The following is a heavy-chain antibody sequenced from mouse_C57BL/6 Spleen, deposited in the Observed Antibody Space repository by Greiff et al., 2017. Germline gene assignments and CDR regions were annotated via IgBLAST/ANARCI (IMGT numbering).Heavy chain of an antibody. V-gene: IGHV1-55*01. CDR2: IYPGSGRT. J-gene: IGHJ3*01. D-gene: IGHD2-2*01. CDR3: ARYGYGAY. Sequence: QVQLQQPGAELVKPGASVKMSCKASGYTFTSYWITWVKQRPGQGLEWIGDIYPGSGRTTYNEKFKRKATLTVDTSSSTAYMQLSSLTADAAAVYSCARYGYGAYWGQGTLVTVSA. CDR1: GYTFTSYW.